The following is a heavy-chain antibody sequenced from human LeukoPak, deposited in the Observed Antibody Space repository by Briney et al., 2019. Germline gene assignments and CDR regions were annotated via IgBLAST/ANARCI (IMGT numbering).Heavy chain of an antibody. V-gene: IGHV4-34*01. Sequence: SETLSLTCAVYGGSFSGYYWSWIRQPPGKGLEWIGSIYYSGSTYYNPSLKSRVTISVDTSKNQFSLKLSSVTAADTAVYYCARHCGGDVHWYFDLWGRGTLVTVSS. CDR2: IYYSGST. CDR3: ARHCGGDVHWYFDL. CDR1: GGSFSGYY. D-gene: IGHD2-21*02. J-gene: IGHJ2*01.